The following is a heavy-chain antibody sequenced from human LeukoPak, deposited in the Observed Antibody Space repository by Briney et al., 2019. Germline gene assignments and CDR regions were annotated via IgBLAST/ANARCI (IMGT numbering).Heavy chain of an antibody. CDR3: AKDGYNWIPFDD. D-gene: IGHD1-20*01. CDR2: VSGTGFTT. CDR1: GFTLTTYP. J-gene: IGHJ4*02. Sequence: PGGSLRLSCEASGFTLTTYPMSWVRQAPGKGLEWVSTVSGTGFTTHYADSVKGRVTIPRDTSKNILDLEMRSVRAEDAAVYYCAKDGYNWIPFDDWGQGTLVAVSS. V-gene: IGHV3-23*01.